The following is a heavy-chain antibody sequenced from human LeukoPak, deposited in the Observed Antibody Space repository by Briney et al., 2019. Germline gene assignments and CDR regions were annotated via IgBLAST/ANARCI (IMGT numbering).Heavy chain of an antibody. CDR1: GYSISSGYY. V-gene: IGHV4-38-2*01. Sequence: SETLSLTCAVSGYSISSGYYWGWIRQPPGKGLEWIGSIYHSGSTYYNPSLKSRVTISVDTSKNQFSLKLSSVTAADTAVYYCARLMRYSGSYFDYWGQGTLVTVSS. D-gene: IGHD1-26*01. CDR3: ARLMRYSGSYFDY. J-gene: IGHJ4*02. CDR2: IYHSGST.